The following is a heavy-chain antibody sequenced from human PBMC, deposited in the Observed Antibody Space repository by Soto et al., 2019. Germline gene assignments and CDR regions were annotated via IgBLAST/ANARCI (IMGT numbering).Heavy chain of an antibody. J-gene: IGHJ4*02. CDR2: INSDGSST. D-gene: IGHD3-3*01. V-gene: IGHV3-74*01. CDR3: ARVAFRFHYDFCTGYFDY. Sequence: GGSLRLSCAASGFTFSSYWMHWVRQAPGKGLVWVSRINSDGSSTSYADSVKGRFTISRDNAKNTLYLQMNSLRAEATSVYYCARVAFRFHYDFCTGYFDYWGQGTLVTVSS. CDR1: GFTFSSYW.